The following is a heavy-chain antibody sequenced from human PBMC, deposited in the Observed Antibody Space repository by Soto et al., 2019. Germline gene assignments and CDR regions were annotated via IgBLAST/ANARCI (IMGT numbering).Heavy chain of an antibody. J-gene: IGHJ6*02. Sequence: SETLSLTCAVYGGSFSGYYWSWIRQPPGKGLEWIGEINHGGSTNYNPSLKSRVTISVDTSKNQFSLKLSSVTAADTAVYYCARGPSGSSGYYYYYYYYGMDVWGQGTTVTVSS. D-gene: IGHD3-22*01. CDR3: ARGPSGSSGYYYYYYYYGMDV. V-gene: IGHV4-34*01. CDR2: INHGGST. CDR1: GGSFSGYY.